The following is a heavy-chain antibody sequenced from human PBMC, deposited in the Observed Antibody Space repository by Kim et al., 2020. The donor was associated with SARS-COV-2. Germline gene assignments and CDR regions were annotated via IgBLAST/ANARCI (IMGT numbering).Heavy chain of an antibody. J-gene: IGHJ3*02. Sequence: SLKSRVTMSVDTSKNQFSLKLSSVTAADTAVYYCARDLLFWSGWRCAFDIWGQGTMVTVSS. CDR3: ARDLLFWSGWRCAFDI. D-gene: IGHD3-3*01. V-gene: IGHV4-4*07.